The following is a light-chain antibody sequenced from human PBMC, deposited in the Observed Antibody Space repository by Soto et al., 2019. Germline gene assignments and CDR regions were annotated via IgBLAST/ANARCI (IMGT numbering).Light chain of an antibody. V-gene: IGKV1-12*01. CDR3: KQSSAFPLT. J-gene: IGKJ4*01. Sequence: DIQMTQSPSSVSAYVRDRVTITCRASQGINNWLAWYQQKPGKAPELLIYAVSYLQSGVPSRFSGSGSGTDFTLTISSLQPEDFATYFCKQSSAFPLTFGGGTKVDIK. CDR2: AVS. CDR1: QGINNW.